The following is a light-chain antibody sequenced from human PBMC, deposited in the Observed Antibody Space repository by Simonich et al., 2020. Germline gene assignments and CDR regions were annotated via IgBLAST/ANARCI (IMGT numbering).Light chain of an antibody. V-gene: IGLV3-25*03. Sequence: SYELTQPASVSVSPGQTARITCSGDALPKQYAYWYQQKPGQAPVLVIDKDSERPSGIPERFAGSSSGTTVTLTISGVQAEDEADYYCQSADSSGTYVVFGGGTKLTVL. CDR3: QSADSSGTYVV. CDR1: ALPKQY. CDR2: KDS. J-gene: IGLJ2*01.